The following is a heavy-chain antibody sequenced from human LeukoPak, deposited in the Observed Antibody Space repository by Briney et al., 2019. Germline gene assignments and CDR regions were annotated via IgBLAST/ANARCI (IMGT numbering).Heavy chain of an antibody. CDR1: GFTFSSYW. J-gene: IGHJ4*02. V-gene: IGHV3-74*01. Sequence: GGSLRLSCAASGFTFSSYWMHWVRQAPGKGLVWVSRISRDGSNTTYADSVKGRFTISRDNAKNTLYLQMNSLRAEDTAVYFCEVVVTATGDYWGQGTLVTVSS. CDR3: EVVVTATGDY. CDR2: ISRDGSNT. D-gene: IGHD2-21*02.